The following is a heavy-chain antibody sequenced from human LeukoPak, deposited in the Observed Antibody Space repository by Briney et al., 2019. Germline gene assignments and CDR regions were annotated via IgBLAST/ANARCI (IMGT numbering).Heavy chain of an antibody. CDR1: GFTFSDDW. V-gene: IGHV3-7*01. J-gene: IGHJ4*02. CDR3: ARDISWAFDY. Sequence: GGSLRLSCAASGFTFSDDWMSWVRQAPGRGLEWVANIKPGASEQFYVDSVKGRFTISRDDAKNSLYLQMNSLRAEDTAVYYCARDISWAFDYWGQGALVTVSS. CDR2: IKPGASEQ. D-gene: IGHD6-13*01.